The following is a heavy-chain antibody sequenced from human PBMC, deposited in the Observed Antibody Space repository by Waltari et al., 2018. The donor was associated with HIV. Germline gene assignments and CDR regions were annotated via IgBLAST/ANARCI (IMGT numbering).Heavy chain of an antibody. D-gene: IGHD3-16*01. Sequence: QVQLQESGPGLVKPSQTLSLTCTVSGGSISSGSYYWSWIRQPAGKGLEWIGRIYTSGGTNYTPSLKGRVTISVDTSKNQFSLKLSSVTAADTAVYYCARVNLAVDWYFDLWGRGTLVTVSS. CDR3: ARVNLAVDWYFDL. V-gene: IGHV4-61*02. CDR1: GGSISSGSYY. J-gene: IGHJ2*01. CDR2: IYTSGGT.